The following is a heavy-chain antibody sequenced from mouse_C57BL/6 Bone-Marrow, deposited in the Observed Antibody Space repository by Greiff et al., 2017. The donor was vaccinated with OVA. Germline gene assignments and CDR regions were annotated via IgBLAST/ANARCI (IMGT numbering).Heavy chain of an antibody. CDR3: AREKGSYGSSVYCAMDY. J-gene: IGHJ4*01. Sequence: QVQLQQSGPGLVQPSQSLSITCTVSGFSLTSYGVHWVRQSPGKGLEWLGVIWSGGSTDYNAAFISRLSISKDNSKSQVFFKMNSLQADGTAIYYCAREKGSYGSSVYCAMDYWGQGTSVTVSS. V-gene: IGHV2-2*01. CDR2: IWSGGST. D-gene: IGHD1-1*01. CDR1: GFSLTSYG.